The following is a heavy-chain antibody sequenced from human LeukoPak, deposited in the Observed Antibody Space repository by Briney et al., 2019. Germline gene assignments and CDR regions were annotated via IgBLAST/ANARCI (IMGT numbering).Heavy chain of an antibody. CDR3: AKSTTPYYFDY. CDR1: GGSISSYY. J-gene: IGHJ4*02. V-gene: IGHV4-59*01. D-gene: IGHD1-1*01. CDR2: IYYSGST. Sequence: SETLSLTCTVSGGSISSYYWSWIRQPPGKGLEWIGYIYYSGSTNYNPSLKSRVTISVDTSKNQFSLKLSSVTAADTAVYYCAKSTTPYYFDYWGQGTLVTVSS.